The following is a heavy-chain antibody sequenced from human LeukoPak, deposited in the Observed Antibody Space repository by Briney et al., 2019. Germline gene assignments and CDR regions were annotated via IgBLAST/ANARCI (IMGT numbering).Heavy chain of an antibody. V-gene: IGHV3-30-3*01. CDR1: EFTFSSYA. J-gene: IGHJ4*02. Sequence: TGGSLRLSCAASEFTFSSYAMHWVRQAPGKGLEWVAVISYDGSNKYYADSVKGRFTISRDNSKNTLYLQMNSLRAEDTAVYYCAREEVVTARLDYWGQGTLVTVSS. CDR2: ISYDGSNK. CDR3: AREEVVTARLDY. D-gene: IGHD2-21*02.